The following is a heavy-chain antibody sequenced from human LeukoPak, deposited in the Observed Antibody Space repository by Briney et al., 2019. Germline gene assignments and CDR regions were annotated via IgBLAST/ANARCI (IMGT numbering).Heavy chain of an antibody. J-gene: IGHJ5*02. CDR3: ARVPAAIGGFGP. Sequence: SETLSLTCTVSGGSISSGDYYWSWIRQPPGKGLEWIGYIYYSGSTYYNPSLKSRVTISVDTSKNQFSLKLSSLTAADTDVYFRARVPAAIGGFGPWGQGTLVTVSS. V-gene: IGHV4-30-4*08. D-gene: IGHD2-2*01. CDR2: IYYSGST. CDR1: GGSISSGDYY.